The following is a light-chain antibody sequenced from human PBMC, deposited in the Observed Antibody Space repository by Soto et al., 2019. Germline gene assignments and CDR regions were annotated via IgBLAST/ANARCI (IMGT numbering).Light chain of an antibody. CDR3: SSYTSSSTVV. CDR2: DVS. Sequence: QSVLTQPASVSGSPGQSIPISCTGTSSDVGGYNSVSWYQQHPGKAPKLMIYDVSNRPSGVSNRFSGSKSVNTASLTISGLQAEDEADYYCSSYTSSSTVVFGGGTKLTVL. V-gene: IGLV2-14*01. CDR1: SSDVGGYNS. J-gene: IGLJ2*01.